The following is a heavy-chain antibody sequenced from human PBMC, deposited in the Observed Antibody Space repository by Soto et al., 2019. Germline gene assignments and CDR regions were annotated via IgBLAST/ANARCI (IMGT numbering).Heavy chain of an antibody. CDR3: AKDIAAAADQNVPYSGMDV. J-gene: IGHJ6*02. CDR2: ISWDGGST. V-gene: IGHV3-43*01. Sequence: HPGGSPRLSCAASGFTFDDYTMHWVRQAPGKGLEWVSLISWDGGSTYYADSVKGRFTISRDNSKNSLYLQMNSLRTEDTASYYCAKDIAAAADQNVPYSGMDVWGQGTTVTVSS. D-gene: IGHD6-13*01. CDR1: GFTFDDYT.